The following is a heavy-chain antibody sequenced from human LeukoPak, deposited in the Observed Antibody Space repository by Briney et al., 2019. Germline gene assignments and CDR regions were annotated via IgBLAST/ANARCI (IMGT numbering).Heavy chain of an antibody. D-gene: IGHD4-23*01. Sequence: SETLSLTCSVSGDSISTYYWSWIRQPPGKALEWIGYVYYSGSTDYNPSLKSRVTISVDTSKNQYSLNINSVTAAHTAVYYCWASKQRWLRGLFDYWGQGTLVTVST. J-gene: IGHJ4*02. CDR1: GDSISTYY. CDR3: WASKQRWLRGLFDY. CDR2: VYYSGST. V-gene: IGHV4-59*01.